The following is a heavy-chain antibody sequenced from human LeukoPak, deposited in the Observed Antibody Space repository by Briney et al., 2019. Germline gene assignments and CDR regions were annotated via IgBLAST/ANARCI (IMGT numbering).Heavy chain of an antibody. D-gene: IGHD3-22*01. Sequence: SVKVSCKASGGTFSSYAISWVRQAPGQGLEWMGGIIPIFGTANYAQKFQGRVTITADESTSTAYMELSSLRSEDTAVYYCARPHYYDSSGYYYEGYFDYWGQGTLVAVSS. CDR3: ARPHYYDSSGYYYEGYFDY. CDR2: IIPIFGTA. V-gene: IGHV1-69*13. J-gene: IGHJ4*02. CDR1: GGTFSSYA.